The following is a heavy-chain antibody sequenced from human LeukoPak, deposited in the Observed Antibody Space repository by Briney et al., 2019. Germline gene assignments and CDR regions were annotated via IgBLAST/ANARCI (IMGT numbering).Heavy chain of an antibody. J-gene: IGHJ4*02. CDR3: ARDQQFTYYYDSSGYLY. Sequence: ASVKVSCKVSGYTLTELSMHWVRQAPGQGLEWMGWINPNSGGTNYAQKFQGRVTMTRDTSISTAYMELSRLRSDDTAVYYCARDQQFTYYYDSSGYLYWGQGTLVTVSS. V-gene: IGHV1-2*02. CDR2: INPNSGGT. D-gene: IGHD3-22*01. CDR1: GYTLTELS.